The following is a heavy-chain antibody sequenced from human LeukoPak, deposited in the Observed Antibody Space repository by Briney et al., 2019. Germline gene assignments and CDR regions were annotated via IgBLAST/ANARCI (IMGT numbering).Heavy chain of an antibody. CDR1: GFTFSSYA. V-gene: IGHV3-23*01. CDR2: ISGSGGST. J-gene: IGHJ4*02. D-gene: IGHD6-19*01. Sequence: PGGSLRLSCAASGFTFSSYAMSWVRQAPGKGLEWVSAISGSGGSTYYADSVKGRFTISRDNSKNTLYLQMNSLRAEDTAVYYCAKDVLYSSGWSRLYYFDYWGQGTLVTVSS. CDR3: AKDVLYSSGWSRLYYFDY.